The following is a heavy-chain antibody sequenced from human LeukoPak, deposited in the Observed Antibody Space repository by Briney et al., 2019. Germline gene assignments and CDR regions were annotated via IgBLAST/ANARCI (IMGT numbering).Heavy chain of an antibody. D-gene: IGHD3-22*01. CDR3: ACTTYDYDTSGHYFLDY. CDR1: GGSINSYY. V-gene: IGHV4-4*07. CDR2: IYNSGTT. Sequence: SETLSLTCTVSGGSINSYYWSWIRQPAGKGLEWIGRIYNSGTTNYNHSLKSRVTMSVDTSKNHFSLQLRSVTAADTAVYYCACTTYDYDTSGHYFLDYWGQGSLVTVSS. J-gene: IGHJ4*02.